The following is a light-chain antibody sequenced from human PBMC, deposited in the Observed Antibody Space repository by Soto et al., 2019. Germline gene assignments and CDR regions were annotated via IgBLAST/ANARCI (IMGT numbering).Light chain of an antibody. Sequence: QSVLTQPPSVSPAPGKKVTISCSGSSSNIGGNSVSWYQQLPGTAPKLLIYDDNKRPSGIPDRFSGYKSGTSATLGITGFQTGDEADYYCGSWDSSLSAYVFGTGTKVTVL. CDR3: GSWDSSLSAYV. CDR2: DDN. V-gene: IGLV1-51*01. J-gene: IGLJ1*01. CDR1: SSNIGGNS.